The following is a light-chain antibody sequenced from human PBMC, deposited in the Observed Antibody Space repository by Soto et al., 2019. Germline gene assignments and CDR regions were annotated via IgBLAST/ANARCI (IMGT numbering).Light chain of an antibody. V-gene: IGKV3-20*01. CDR2: AAS. CDR3: QHCGTSPRT. Sequence: EIVLTQSPGTLSLSPGESATLSCRATQSVSATYLAWYQQKPGQAPRLLIYAASSRATDIPDRFSGSGSGTYFTLASSRVEPEDFAVYWCQHCGTSPRTFGQGTKVEIK. J-gene: IGKJ1*01. CDR1: QSVSATY.